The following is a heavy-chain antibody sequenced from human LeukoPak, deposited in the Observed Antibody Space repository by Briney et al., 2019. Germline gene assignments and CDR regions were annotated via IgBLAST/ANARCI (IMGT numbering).Heavy chain of an antibody. CDR1: GFTFSSYG. J-gene: IGHJ6*02. D-gene: IGHD2-2*01. V-gene: IGHV3-30*18. CDR3: AKDTRVVGGYDYYYGMDV. CDR2: ISYDGSNK. Sequence: GGSLRLSCAASGFTFSSYGMHWVRQAPGKGLEWVAVISYDGSNKYYADSVKGRFTISRDNSKNTLYLQMNSLRAEDTAVYYCAKDTRVVGGYDYYYGMDVWGQGTTVTVSS.